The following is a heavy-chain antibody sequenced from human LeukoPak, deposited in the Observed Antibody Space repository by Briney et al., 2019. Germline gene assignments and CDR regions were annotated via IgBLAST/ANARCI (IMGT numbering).Heavy chain of an antibody. Sequence: GGSLRLSCAASGLTFSSYTMNWVRQAPGKGLEWVSYISSSGSTTYYADSVKGRFTISRDNAKNSLYLQMKSLRAEDMAVYYCASGAAVGTSRFNYWGQGTLVTVSS. CDR2: ISSSGSTT. CDR1: GLTFSSYT. CDR3: ASGAAVGTSRFNY. J-gene: IGHJ4*02. D-gene: IGHD6-13*01. V-gene: IGHV3-48*01.